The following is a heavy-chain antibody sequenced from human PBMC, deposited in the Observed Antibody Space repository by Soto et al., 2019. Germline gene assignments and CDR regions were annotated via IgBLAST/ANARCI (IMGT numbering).Heavy chain of an antibody. Sequence: SVPCAFSGGSIGTSAYYWGWIRQAPGKGLEWIGSINHSGNTYLSPSLKDRVTMSVDTSKNSFSLKLRSATAADTGLYYCSRRAPEGFDPWGQGTLVKFSS. CDR3: SRRAPEGFDP. V-gene: IGHV4-39*01. J-gene: IGHJ5*02. CDR2: INHSGNT. CDR1: GGSIGTSAYY.